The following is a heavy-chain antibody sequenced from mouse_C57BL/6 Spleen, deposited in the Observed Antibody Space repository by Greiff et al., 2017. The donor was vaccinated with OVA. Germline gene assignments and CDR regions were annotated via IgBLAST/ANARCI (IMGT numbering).Heavy chain of an antibody. V-gene: IGHV1-18*01. CDR1: GYTFTDYN. J-gene: IGHJ4*01. CDR3: ARHDYDSPMDY. CDR2: INPNNGGT. Sequence: VHVKQSGPELVKPGASVKIPCKASGYTFTDYNMDWVKQSHGKSLEWIGDINPNNGGTIYNQKFKGKATLTVDKSSSTAYMELRSLTSEDTAVYYCARHDYDSPMDYWGQGTSVTVSS. D-gene: IGHD2-4*01.